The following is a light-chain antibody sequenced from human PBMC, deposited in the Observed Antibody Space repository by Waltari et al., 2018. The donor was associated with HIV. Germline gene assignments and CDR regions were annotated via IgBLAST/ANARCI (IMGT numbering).Light chain of an antibody. CDR1: SSDVGGYNY. J-gene: IGLJ1*01. V-gene: IGLV2-14*01. Sequence: QSALTQPASVSGSPGQSITISCTGTSSDVGGYNYVSWYQQHPGKAPKLMIYEVSNRPSWVSNRFSGSQSCNTASLTISGLQAEDEADYYCSSYRSSSTLEVFGTGTKVTVL. CDR2: EVS. CDR3: SSYRSSSTLEV.